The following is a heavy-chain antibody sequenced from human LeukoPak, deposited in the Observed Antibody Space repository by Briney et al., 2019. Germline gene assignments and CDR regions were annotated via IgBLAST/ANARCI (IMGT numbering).Heavy chain of an antibody. Sequence: PGGSLRLSCAAPGVTFPIYAMTWVRQAPGKGLEWVSGISGSGGNTYYADSVKGRFTISRDTSKNTVYLQMNSLRVEETAVYFCAKDGQGGLGTGWVAEIFAWRQATLVTVPS. V-gene: IGHV3-23*01. CDR2: ISGSGGNT. J-gene: IGHJ4*02. CDR3: AKDGQGGLGTGWVAEIFA. CDR1: GVTFPIYA. D-gene: IGHD3-3*01.